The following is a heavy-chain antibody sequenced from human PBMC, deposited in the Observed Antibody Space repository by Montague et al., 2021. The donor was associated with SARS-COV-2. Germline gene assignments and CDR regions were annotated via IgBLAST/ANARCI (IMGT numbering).Heavy chain of an antibody. D-gene: IGHD2-15*01. V-gene: IGHV3-21*01. Sequence: SLRLSCAASGFIFSSISMNWVRQAPGKRLEWVSSISSESAYIVYAESVRGRFTISRDNAQNLLYLQTNSLRAEDTAVYYCARFETSKFYSSGMDVWGQGTTVTVSS. J-gene: IGHJ6*02. CDR3: ARFETSKFYSSGMDV. CDR2: ISSESAYI. CDR1: GFIFSSIS.